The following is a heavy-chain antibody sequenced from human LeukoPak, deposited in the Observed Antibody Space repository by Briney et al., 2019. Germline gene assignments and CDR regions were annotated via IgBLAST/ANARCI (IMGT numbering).Heavy chain of an antibody. CDR3: AREEDGYNYYYYYMDV. Sequence: PGGSLRLSCAASGFTFSSYWMHWVRQAPGKGLVWVSRINSDGSSTSYADSVKGRFTISRDSAKNTLYLQMNSLRAEDTAVYYCAREEDGYNYYYYYMDVWGKGTTVTISS. D-gene: IGHD5-24*01. CDR1: GFTFSSYW. J-gene: IGHJ6*03. CDR2: INSDGSST. V-gene: IGHV3-74*01.